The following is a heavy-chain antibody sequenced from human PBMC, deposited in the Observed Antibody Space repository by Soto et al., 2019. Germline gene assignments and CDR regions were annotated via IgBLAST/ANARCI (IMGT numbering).Heavy chain of an antibody. D-gene: IGHD3-10*01. CDR3: AGGSGSYSTGMDV. CDR1: GGSISGCH. Sequence: SETLSLTCGVYGGSISGCHWTWIRQPPGKGLEWSGIFNHSGSTNYNPSPKSRVTMSVDTSKNQFSLKLSSVTAADTAVYYCAGGSGSYSTGMDVWGQGTTVTVSS. V-gene: IGHV4-34*01. CDR2: FNHSGST. J-gene: IGHJ6*02.